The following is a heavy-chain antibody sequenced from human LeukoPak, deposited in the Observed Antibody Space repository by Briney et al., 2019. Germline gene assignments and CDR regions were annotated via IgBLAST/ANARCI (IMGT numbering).Heavy chain of an antibody. Sequence: GGSLRLXRAASGFTLSGYWMHWVRQAPGEGLVWVSRMNSDGTVTTYADSVRGRFTISRDNARNTLYLQMSSLRAEDTAVYYCARYVVASACFDSWGQRTPVTVSS. CDR1: GFTLSGYW. CDR3: ARYVVASACFDS. J-gene: IGHJ4*02. CDR2: MNSDGTVT. D-gene: IGHD2-21*01. V-gene: IGHV3-74*01.